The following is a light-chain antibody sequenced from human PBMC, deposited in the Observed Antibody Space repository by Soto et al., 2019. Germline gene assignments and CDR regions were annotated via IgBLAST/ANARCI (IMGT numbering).Light chain of an antibody. V-gene: IGKV1-39*01. CDR3: QQSYSRPRT. CDR1: QSISTY. Sequence: VRMAHTPPSLSAHVEDRVTITCRASQSISTYLNWYQHKPGKAPNLLIYTTSSLESGVPSRFSGSGSGTDFTLTISSLQPEDFATYFCQQSYSRPRTFGHGTKVDNK. CDR2: TTS. J-gene: IGKJ1*01.